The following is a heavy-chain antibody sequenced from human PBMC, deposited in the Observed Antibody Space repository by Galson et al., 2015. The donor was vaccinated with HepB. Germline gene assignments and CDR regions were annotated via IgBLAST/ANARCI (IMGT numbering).Heavy chain of an antibody. CDR1: GDSVSSNSAA. CDR3: TRDLGDGHKVYGMDA. CDR2: AYYRSKWYN. Sequence: CAISGDSVSSNSAAWNWIRQSPSRGLEWLGRAYYRSKWYNDYAVSVKSRIIINPDTSKNQISLQLNSVTPEDTAVYYCTRDLGDGHKVYGMDAWGQGTTVTVSS. D-gene: IGHD5-24*01. V-gene: IGHV6-1*01. J-gene: IGHJ6*02.